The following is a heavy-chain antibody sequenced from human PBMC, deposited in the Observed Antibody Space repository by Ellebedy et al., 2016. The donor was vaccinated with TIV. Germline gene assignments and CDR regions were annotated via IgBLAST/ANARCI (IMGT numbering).Heavy chain of an antibody. CDR1: GFTFTDHY. CDR3: VRTSGTYSPHFDY. Sequence: GESLKISXVASGFTFTDHYMDWVRQAPGKGLEWLGRTRNKANSYTTEYAASVKGRFTFSRDDSKSSLYLQLNSLRTEDTAVYYCVRTSGTYSPHFDYWGRGTLVTVSS. D-gene: IGHD3-10*01. J-gene: IGHJ4*02. CDR2: TRNKANSYTT. V-gene: IGHV3-72*01.